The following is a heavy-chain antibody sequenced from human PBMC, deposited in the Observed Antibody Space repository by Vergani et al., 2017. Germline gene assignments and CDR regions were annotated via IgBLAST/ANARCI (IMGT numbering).Heavy chain of an antibody. Sequence: QVQLVESAGGVIQPGGSLRLSCAAYGFTFSNFGMHWIRQAPGKGLEWLAYIGKDGINTRYRDAVKGRFTVSRDNSKDILYLQLDSLRSEDTALYYCAKYLRDSTDGLPDSWGQGTLVIVSS. CDR3: AKYLRDSTDGLPDS. CDR2: IGKDGINT. D-gene: IGHD2-21*02. J-gene: IGHJ4*02. V-gene: IGHV3-30*02. CDR1: GFTFSNFG.